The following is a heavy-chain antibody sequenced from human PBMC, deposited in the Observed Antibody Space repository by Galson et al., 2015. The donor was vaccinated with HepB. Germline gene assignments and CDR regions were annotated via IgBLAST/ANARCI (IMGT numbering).Heavy chain of an antibody. CDR3: AKGSRTSRPYYFDF. D-gene: IGHD1-1*01. J-gene: IGHJ4*02. CDR1: GFSFSNYA. Sequence: SLRLSCAASGFSFSNYAMGWVRRAPGEGPDWVSAITGDGGDNYCADSVKGRFAISRDKSKNTVYLQMNGLRVEDTAIYYCAKGSRTSRPYYFDFWGQGALFTVAS. CDR2: ITGDGGDN. V-gene: IGHV3-23*01.